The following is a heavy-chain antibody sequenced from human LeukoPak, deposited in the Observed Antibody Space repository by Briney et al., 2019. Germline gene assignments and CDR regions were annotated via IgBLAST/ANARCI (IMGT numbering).Heavy chain of an antibody. Sequence: GGSLRLSCAASGFTFSSYAMSWVRQAPGKGLEWVSAISGSGGSTYYADSVKGRFTIPRDNSKNTLYLQMNSLGAEDTAVYYCAKGPTYYYGSGSYYNPNWFDPWGQGTLVTVSS. CDR2: ISGSGGST. D-gene: IGHD3-10*01. J-gene: IGHJ5*02. V-gene: IGHV3-23*01. CDR1: GFTFSSYA. CDR3: AKGPTYYYGSGSYYNPNWFDP.